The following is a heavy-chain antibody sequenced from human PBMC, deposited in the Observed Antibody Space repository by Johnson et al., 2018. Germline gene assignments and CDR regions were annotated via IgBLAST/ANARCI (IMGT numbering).Heavy chain of an antibody. CDR1: GFTVSSNY. D-gene: IGHD6-19*01. CDR2: IYSGGST. CDR3: ARPGIAVAGTQRGAFDI. V-gene: IGHV3-53*01. Sequence: SLRLSXAASGFTVSSNYMSWVRQAPGKGLEWVSVIYSGGSTYYADSVKGRFTLSRDNSKNTLYLQMNSPGAGDTAVYYCARPGIAVAGTQRGAFDIWGQGTMVTVSS. J-gene: IGHJ3*02.